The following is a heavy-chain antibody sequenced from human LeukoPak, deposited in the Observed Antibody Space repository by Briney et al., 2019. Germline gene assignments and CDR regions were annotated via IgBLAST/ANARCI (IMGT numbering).Heavy chain of an antibody. J-gene: IGHJ6*03. V-gene: IGHV1-46*01. D-gene: IGHD1-14*01. CDR2: INPSGGST. CDR1: GYTFTSYY. Sequence: ASVEVSCKASGYTFTSYYMHWVRQAPGQGLEWMGIINPSGGSTSYAQKFQGRVTMTRDTSTSTVYMELSSLRSEDTAVYYCARASGIHGVYYYYMDVWGKGTTVTVSS. CDR3: ARASGIHGVYYYYMDV.